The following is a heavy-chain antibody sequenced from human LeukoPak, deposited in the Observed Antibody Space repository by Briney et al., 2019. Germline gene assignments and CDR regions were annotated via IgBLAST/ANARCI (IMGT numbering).Heavy chain of an antibody. CDR1: GFTFSSYW. CDR3: TRETVVVATASLGY. D-gene: IGHD2-2*01. CDR2: INSDGSTI. J-gene: IGHJ4*02. Sequence: PPGGSLRLSCAASGFTFSSYWMHWVRQAPGKGLVWVSRINSDGSTINYADSVKGRFTISRDNAKNTLYLQMDSLRAEDTAVYYRTRETVVVATASLGYWGLGTPVTVSS. V-gene: IGHV3-74*01.